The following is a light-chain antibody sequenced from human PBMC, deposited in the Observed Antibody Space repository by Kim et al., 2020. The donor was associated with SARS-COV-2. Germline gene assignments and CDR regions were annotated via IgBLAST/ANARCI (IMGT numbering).Light chain of an antibody. Sequence: QAVVTQEPSLTVSPGGTVTLTCASSTGAVTSGHYPYWFQQKPGQASRTLIYDTSNKHSWTPARFSGSLLGGKAALTLSGAQTEDEAEYYCLLSYSGAWVFGGGTQLTVL. J-gene: IGLJ3*02. CDR3: LLSYSGAWV. CDR1: TGAVTSGHY. V-gene: IGLV7-46*01. CDR2: DTS.